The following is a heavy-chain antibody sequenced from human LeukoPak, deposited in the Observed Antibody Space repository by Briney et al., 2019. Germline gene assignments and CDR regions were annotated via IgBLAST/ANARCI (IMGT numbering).Heavy chain of an antibody. CDR2: ISAYNGNT. CDR3: AREDWNSAGGSGSYYVYLFDY. CDR1: GYTFTSYG. D-gene: IGHD3-10*01. V-gene: IGHV1-18*01. Sequence: ASVRVSCKASGYTFTSYGISWVRQAPGQGLEWMGWISAYNGNTNYAQKLQGRVTMTTDTSTSTAYMELRSLRSDDTAVYYCAREDWNSAGGSGSYYVYLFDYWGQGTLVTVSS. J-gene: IGHJ4*02.